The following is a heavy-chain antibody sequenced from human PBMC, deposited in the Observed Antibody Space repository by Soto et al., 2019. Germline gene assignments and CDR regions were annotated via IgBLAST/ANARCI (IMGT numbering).Heavy chain of an antibody. J-gene: IGHJ3*01. CDR3: ARDQLYYNDISGRPLNAFDV. Sequence: GGSLRLSCAASGFTFSSYSMNWVRQVPGKGLEWVSYISYSSTTIYYADSVRGRFTISRDNAKNSLSLQMNSLRAEDTAVYYFARDQLYYNDISGRPLNAFDVWGQGTMVTVSS. V-gene: IGHV3-48*01. CDR1: GFTFSSYS. CDR2: ISYSSTTI. D-gene: IGHD3-22*01.